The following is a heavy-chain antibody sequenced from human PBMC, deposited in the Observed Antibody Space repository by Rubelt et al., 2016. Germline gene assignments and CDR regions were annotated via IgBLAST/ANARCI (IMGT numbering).Heavy chain of an antibody. CDR2: IIPIFGTA. Sequence: QVQLVQSGAEVKKPGSSVKVSCKASGGTFSSYAISWVRRAPGQGLEWMGGIIPIFGTANYAQEFQGRVTITADESTSAAYMELSSLRSEDTAVYYCASGSSSSGQDYWGQGTLVTVSS. V-gene: IGHV1-69*01. D-gene: IGHD6-6*01. J-gene: IGHJ4*02. CDR3: ASGSSSSGQDY. CDR1: GGTFSSYA.